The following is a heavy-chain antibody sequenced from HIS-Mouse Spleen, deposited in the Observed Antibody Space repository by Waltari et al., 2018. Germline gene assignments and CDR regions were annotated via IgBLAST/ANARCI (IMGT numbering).Heavy chain of an antibody. CDR3: ARGHDYSNYFDY. Sequence: QVQLVQSGAEVKKPGASVKVSCKASGYTFTSYDINWVRQATGQGLEGMGWRKPNSGNTGEAQKFKGRVTLTRNTSISTAYMELSSLRSEDTAVYYGARGHDYSNYFDYWGQGTLVTVSS. V-gene: IGHV1-8*01. CDR2: RKPNSGNT. J-gene: IGHJ4*02. CDR1: GYTFTSYD. D-gene: IGHD4-4*01.